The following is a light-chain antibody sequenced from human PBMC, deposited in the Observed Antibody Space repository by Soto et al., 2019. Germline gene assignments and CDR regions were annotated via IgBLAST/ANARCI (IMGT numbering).Light chain of an antibody. V-gene: IGLV8-61*01. CDR3: VLYRGGDIWV. Sequence: QTVVTQEPSLSVSPGGTVTLTCGLSSGSVSTSDYPTWYQQTPGQAPRTLIYSTKSRSSGVPDRFSGSILGNKAALTITGAQADDECYYHCVLYRGGDIWVFGGGTKLTVL. CDR1: SGSVSTSDY. CDR2: STK. J-gene: IGLJ3*02.